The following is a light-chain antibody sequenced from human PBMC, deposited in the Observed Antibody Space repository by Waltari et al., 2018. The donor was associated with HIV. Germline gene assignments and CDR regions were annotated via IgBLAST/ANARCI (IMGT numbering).Light chain of an antibody. CDR3: AAWDDSLSGYV. CDR2: RNN. V-gene: IGLV1-47*01. CDR1: SSSTGSNS. J-gene: IGLJ1*01. Sequence: QSVLTQPPSASGTPGQRVPISCSGSSSSTGSNSVSWYQQLPGTAPKLLIYRNNQRPSGVPDRFSGSKSGTSASLAISGLRSEDEADYYCAAWDDSLSGYVFGTGTKVTVL.